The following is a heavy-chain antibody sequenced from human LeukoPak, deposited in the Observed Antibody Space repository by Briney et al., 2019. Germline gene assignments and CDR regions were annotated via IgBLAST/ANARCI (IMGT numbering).Heavy chain of an antibody. Sequence: SETLSLTCTVSGGSISSGGYYWSWIRQHPGKGLEWIGYIYCSGSTYYNPSLKSRVTISVDTSKNQFSLKLSSVTAADTAVYYCARAGAYGGKYYFDYWGQGTLVTVSS. CDR3: ARAGAYGGKYYFDY. CDR2: IYCSGST. V-gene: IGHV4-31*03. D-gene: IGHD3-16*01. J-gene: IGHJ4*02. CDR1: GGSISSGGYY.